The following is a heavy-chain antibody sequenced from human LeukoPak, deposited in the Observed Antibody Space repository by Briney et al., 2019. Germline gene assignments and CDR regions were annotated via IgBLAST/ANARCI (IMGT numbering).Heavy chain of an antibody. D-gene: IGHD6-13*01. Sequence: GGYLRLSCAASGFTFSSYSMNWVRQAPGKGLEWVSSISSSSSYIYYADSVKGRFTISRDNAKNSLYLQMNSLRAEDTAVYYCARAFGIAAARLDYWGQGTLVTVSS. CDR1: GFTFSSYS. CDR2: ISSSSSYI. V-gene: IGHV3-21*01. CDR3: ARAFGIAAARLDY. J-gene: IGHJ4*02.